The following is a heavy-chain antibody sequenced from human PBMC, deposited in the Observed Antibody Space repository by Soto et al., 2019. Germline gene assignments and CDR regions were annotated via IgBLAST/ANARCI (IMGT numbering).Heavy chain of an antibody. D-gene: IGHD1-20*01. CDR1: GGSIRSGGYF. CDR2: IYYNSGST. V-gene: IGHV4-31*03. CDR3: TRDKPLPYNSNSGNGYYGMDV. Sequence: QVQLQESGPGLVKPSQTLSLTCIVSGGSIRSGGYFWSWIRQHPGKGLEWIGNIYYNSGSTYYTPSLKSRVSIAVDASKNQFSLDLRSVTAADTAVYFCTRDKPLPYNSNSGNGYYGMDVWGQGTTVIVS. J-gene: IGHJ6*02.